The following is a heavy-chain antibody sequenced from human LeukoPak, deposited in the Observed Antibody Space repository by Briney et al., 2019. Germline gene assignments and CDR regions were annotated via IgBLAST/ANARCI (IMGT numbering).Heavy chain of an antibody. CDR3: ARLYGDYRQYFLDS. CDR2: IRTFGGNT. V-gene: IGHV1-18*01. D-gene: IGHD4-17*01. CDR1: GYTFISYD. J-gene: IGHJ5*01. Sequence: GASVKGSCKTSGYTFISYDINWVRQAPGQGLEWMGWIRTFGGNTKFPQKFQDRVTMTADASTSTAYMELRSLRSDDTAIYYCARLYGDYRQYFLDSWGQGTLVTDSS.